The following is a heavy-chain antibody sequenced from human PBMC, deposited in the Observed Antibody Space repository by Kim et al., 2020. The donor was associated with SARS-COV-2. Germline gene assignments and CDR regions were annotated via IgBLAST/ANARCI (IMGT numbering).Heavy chain of an antibody. V-gene: IGHV4-39*01. CDR3: ASGYGSGSYFLFNY. Sequence: NPSLKSRVTISVDTSKNQFSLKLSSVTAADTAVYYCASGYGSGSYFLFNYWGQGTLVTVSS. D-gene: IGHD3-10*01. J-gene: IGHJ4*02.